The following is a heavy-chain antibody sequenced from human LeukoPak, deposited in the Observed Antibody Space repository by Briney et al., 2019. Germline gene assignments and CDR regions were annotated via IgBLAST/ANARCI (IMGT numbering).Heavy chain of an antibody. J-gene: IGHJ6*03. CDR2: IYSSGTT. D-gene: IGHD3-16*01. CDR3: ARRGTPYYYYYMDV. Sequence: SETLSLTCTVSGGSISSYYWSWIRQPAGKGLEWIGRIYSSGTTDYNPSLKSRVVISIDTSGSQFSLKMTSVTAADTAVYYCARRGTPYYYYYMDVWGKGTTVTVSS. V-gene: IGHV4-4*07. CDR1: GGSISSYY.